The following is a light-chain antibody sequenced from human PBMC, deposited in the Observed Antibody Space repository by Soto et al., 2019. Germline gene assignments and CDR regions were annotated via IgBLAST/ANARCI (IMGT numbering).Light chain of an antibody. CDR3: SSYTTSNNRQIG. Sequence: QSALTQPASVSGSPGQSITISCTGTSSDVGGYNYVSWYQHHPGKAPKLMIFDVSNRPSGVSNRFSGSKSGNTASLTISGLQPEDGADYYCSSYTTSNNRQIGFGTGTKLTVL. CDR2: DVS. CDR1: SSDVGGYNY. J-gene: IGLJ1*01. V-gene: IGLV2-14*03.